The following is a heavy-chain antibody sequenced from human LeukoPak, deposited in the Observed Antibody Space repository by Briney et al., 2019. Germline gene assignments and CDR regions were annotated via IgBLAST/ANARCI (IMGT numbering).Heavy chain of an antibody. CDR2: IYYSGST. CDR1: GGSISSTTSF. D-gene: IGHD2-2*03. V-gene: IGHV4-39*01. J-gene: IGHJ4*02. Sequence: SETLSLTCAVSGGSISSTTSFWGWIRQPPGKGLEWIGRIYYSGSTFYNPSLKSRVTMSVDTSKNQFSLRLRSVTAADTAVYYCARHGSTDYFDNWGQGTLVTVSS. CDR3: ARHGSTDYFDN.